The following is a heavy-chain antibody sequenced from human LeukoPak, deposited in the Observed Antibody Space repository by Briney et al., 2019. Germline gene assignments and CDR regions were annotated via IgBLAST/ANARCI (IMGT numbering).Heavy chain of an antibody. D-gene: IGHD2-15*01. V-gene: IGHV4-61*02. CDR2: IYTSGST. CDR1: GGSISSGSYY. J-gene: IGHJ6*02. Sequence: SQTLSLTCTVSGGSISSGSYYWSWIRQPAGKGLEWIGRIYTSGSTNYNPSLKSRVTISVDTSKNQFSLKLSSVTAADTAVYYCARLVVVVAATRNTSYNYYYGMDVWGQGTTVTVSS. CDR3: ARLVVVVAATRNTSYNYYYGMDV.